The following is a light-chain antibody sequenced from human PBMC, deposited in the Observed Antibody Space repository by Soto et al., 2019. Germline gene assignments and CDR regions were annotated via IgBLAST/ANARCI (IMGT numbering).Light chain of an antibody. Sequence: DIQMTQSPSSLSASVGDRVTITCQASQDISNYLSWYQQRPGKAPKLLIYDSSNLETGVPSRFSGGGSGTYFTFTISSLQPEDIATYYCPQSDSLPLTFGGGTKVDIK. CDR1: QDISNY. J-gene: IGKJ4*01. CDR2: DSS. CDR3: PQSDSLPLT. V-gene: IGKV1-33*01.